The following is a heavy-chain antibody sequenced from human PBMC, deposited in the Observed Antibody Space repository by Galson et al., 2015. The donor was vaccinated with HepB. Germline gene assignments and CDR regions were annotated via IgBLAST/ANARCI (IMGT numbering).Heavy chain of an antibody. V-gene: IGHV3-30-3*01. CDR3: AKAPPVVVTPAAIPYYFDY. Sequence: SLRLSCAASGFTFSSYAMHWVRQAPGKGLEWVAVISYDGSNKYYADSVKGRFTISRDNSKNTLYLQMNSLRAEDTAVYYCAKAPPVVVTPAAIPYYFDYWGQGTPVTVSS. D-gene: IGHD2-2*02. CDR2: ISYDGSNK. J-gene: IGHJ4*02. CDR1: GFTFSSYA.